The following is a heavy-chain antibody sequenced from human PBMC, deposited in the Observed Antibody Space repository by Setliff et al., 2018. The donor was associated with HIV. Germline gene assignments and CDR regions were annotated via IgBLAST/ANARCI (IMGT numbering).Heavy chain of an antibody. Sequence: PGGSLRLSCAASGFTFSSYSMNWVRQAPGKGLEWVSYISSSSSTIYYADSVKGRFTISRDNAKNSLYLQMNSLRAEDTAVYYCAKAQYYSDGFDIWGQGTMVTVSS. CDR1: GFTFSSYS. V-gene: IGHV3-48*01. J-gene: IGHJ3*02. CDR3: AKAQYYSDGFDI. CDR2: ISSSSSTI. D-gene: IGHD2-21*01.